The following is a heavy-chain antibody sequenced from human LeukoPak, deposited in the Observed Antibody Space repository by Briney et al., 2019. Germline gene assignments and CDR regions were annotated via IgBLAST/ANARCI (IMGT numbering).Heavy chain of an antibody. D-gene: IGHD3-9*01. CDR3: ARIPADILVLGLDY. CDR2: VDVSGTSK. V-gene: IGHV3-48*03. CDR1: GFTCSNFE. J-gene: IGHJ4*02. Sequence: QPGGSLRLSCAVSGFTCSNFEMNWVRQAPGKGLEWVSYVDVSGTSKYYADSVKGRFTISRDNAKNSLYLQMNSLRAEDTAVYYCARIPADILVLGLDYWGQGTLATVSS.